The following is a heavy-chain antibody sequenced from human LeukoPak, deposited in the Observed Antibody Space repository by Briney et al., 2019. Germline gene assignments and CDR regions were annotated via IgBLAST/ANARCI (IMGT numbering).Heavy chain of an antibody. CDR2: IYYSGST. CDR3: ARSSHCSGGSCYSLTGVGY. J-gene: IGHJ4*02. CDR1: GGSISTYY. D-gene: IGHD2-15*01. Sequence: SETLSLTRTVSGGSISTYYWSWIRQPPGKGLEWIGYIYYSGSTNYNPSLKSRVTMLVDTSKNQFSLKLSSVTAADTAVYYCARSSHCSGGSCYSLTGVGYWGQGTLVTVSS. V-gene: IGHV4-59*01.